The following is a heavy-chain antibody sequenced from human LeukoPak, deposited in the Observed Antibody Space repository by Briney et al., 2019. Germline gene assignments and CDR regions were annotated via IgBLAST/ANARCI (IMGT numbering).Heavy chain of an antibody. V-gene: IGHV4-39*07. CDR1: GGSISSSSYY. J-gene: IGHJ4*02. D-gene: IGHD6-13*01. CDR2: IYYSGST. CDR3: ARDDWQQYIDY. Sequence: SETLSLTCTVSGGSISSSSYYWGWIRQPPGKGLEWIGSIYYSGSTYYNPSLKSRVTISVDTSKNQFSLKLSSVTAADTAVYYCARDDWQQYIDYWGQGTLVTLSS.